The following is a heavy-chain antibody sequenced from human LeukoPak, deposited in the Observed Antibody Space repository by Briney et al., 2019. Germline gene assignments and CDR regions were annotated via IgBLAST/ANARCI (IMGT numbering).Heavy chain of an antibody. J-gene: IGHJ5*02. Sequence: ASVKVSCKASGGTFSSYAISWVRQAPGQGLEWMGWISAYNGNTNYAQKLQGRVTMTTDTSTSTAYMELRSLRSDDTAVYYCARDADGYNSRGNNWFDPWGQGTLVTVSS. CDR2: ISAYNGNT. V-gene: IGHV1-18*01. CDR3: ARDADGYNSRGNNWFDP. D-gene: IGHD5-24*01. CDR1: GGTFSSYA.